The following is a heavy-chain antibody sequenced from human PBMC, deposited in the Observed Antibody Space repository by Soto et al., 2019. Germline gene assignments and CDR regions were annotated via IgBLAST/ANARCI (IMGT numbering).Heavy chain of an antibody. CDR2: ISVYNGNT. J-gene: IGHJ4*02. D-gene: IGHD3-16*01. Sequence: ASVKVSCKAYGYTFTSYGISWVRQAPGQGLEWMGWISVYNGNTNFAQKFQGRVTMTTDTSTNTAYMELRSLRSDDTAVYYCARVWGPTVDYWGQGTLVTVSS. CDR1: GYTFTSYG. V-gene: IGHV1-18*01. CDR3: ARVWGPTVDY.